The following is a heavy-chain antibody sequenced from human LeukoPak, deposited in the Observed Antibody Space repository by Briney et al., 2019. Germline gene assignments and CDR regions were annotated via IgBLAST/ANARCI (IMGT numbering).Heavy chain of an antibody. CDR3: ARQYSSGWPFDY. V-gene: IGHV4-4*09. CDR1: GGSISSYY. Sequence: SDTLSLSCSVSGGSISSYYWSWLRQPPGNGLEWIGYIYTSGSTNYNPSLKSRVTVSVDTSKNQFSLKLSSVTAADTAVYYCARQYSSGWPFDYWGQGTLVTVSS. CDR2: IYTSGST. D-gene: IGHD6-19*01. J-gene: IGHJ4*02.